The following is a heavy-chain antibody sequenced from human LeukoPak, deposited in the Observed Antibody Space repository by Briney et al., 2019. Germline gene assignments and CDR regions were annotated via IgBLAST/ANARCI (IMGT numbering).Heavy chain of an antibody. CDR2: IRSKAYGGTT. Sequence: GGSLRLSCTASGFTFGDYAMSWVRQAPGKGREGVGFIRSKAYGGTTEYAASVKGRFTISRDDSKSIAYLQMNSLKTEDTAVYYCTRVPSIAGDYWGQGTLVTVSS. J-gene: IGHJ4*02. V-gene: IGHV3-49*04. CDR3: TRVPSIAGDY. D-gene: IGHD1-14*01. CDR1: GFTFGDYA.